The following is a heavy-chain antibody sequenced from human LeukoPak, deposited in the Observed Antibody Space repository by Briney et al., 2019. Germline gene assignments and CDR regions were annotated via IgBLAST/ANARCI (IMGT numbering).Heavy chain of an antibody. CDR1: GGSFSGYY. CDR2: INHSGST. V-gene: IGHV4-34*01. Sequence: PSETLSLTCAVYGGSFSGYYWSWIRQPPGKGLEWIGEINHSGSTNYNLSLKSRVTISVDTSKNQFSLKLSSVTAADTAVYYCARVHHERLRLDVWGQGTTVTVSS. D-gene: IGHD2-21*02. CDR3: ARVHHERLRLDV. J-gene: IGHJ6*02.